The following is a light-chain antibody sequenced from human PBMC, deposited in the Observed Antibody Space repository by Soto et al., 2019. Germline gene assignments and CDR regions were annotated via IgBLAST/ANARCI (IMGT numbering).Light chain of an antibody. Sequence: EIALTQSPATLSLSPGERATLSCSASQSVSSSYLAWYQQKPGQAPRLLIYGASSRATGIPDRFSGSGSGTDFTLTISRLEPEDFAVYYCQQYGSSRRTFGQGTKVDIK. CDR3: QQYGSSRRT. CDR2: GAS. CDR1: QSVSSSY. J-gene: IGKJ1*01. V-gene: IGKV3-20*01.